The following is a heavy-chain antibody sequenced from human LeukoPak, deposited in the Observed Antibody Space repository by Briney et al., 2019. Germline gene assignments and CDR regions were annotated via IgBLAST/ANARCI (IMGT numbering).Heavy chain of an antibody. V-gene: IGHV4-31*03. CDR2: IRYSGST. Sequence: SETLSLTCTVSGASITSGNYYWSWIRQHPGKGLEWIGYIRYSGSTYHNPSLKCRLAISVDTSRNQFCLDLSSVTAADTAVYHCARGFYYDNYMDVWGNGITVTVSS. CDR1: GASITSGNYY. CDR3: ARGFYYDNYMDV. J-gene: IGHJ6*03. D-gene: IGHD3-22*01.